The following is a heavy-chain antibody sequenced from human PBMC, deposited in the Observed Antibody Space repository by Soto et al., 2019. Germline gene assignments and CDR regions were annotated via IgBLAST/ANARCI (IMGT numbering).Heavy chain of an antibody. J-gene: IGHJ4*02. Sequence: GGSLRLSCAASGFTFSSYGMHWVRQAPGKGLEWVAVIWDGGGNTYYADSVKGRFTISRDNSKNTLYLQMNSLRAEDTAVYYCAKCPYIAARPCYFDYWGQGTLVTVSS. V-gene: IGHV3-33*06. CDR2: IWDGGGNT. CDR1: GFTFSSYG. D-gene: IGHD6-6*01. CDR3: AKCPYIAARPCYFDY.